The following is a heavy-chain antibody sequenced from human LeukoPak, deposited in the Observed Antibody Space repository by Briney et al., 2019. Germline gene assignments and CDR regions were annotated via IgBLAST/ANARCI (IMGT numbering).Heavy chain of an antibody. Sequence: SETLSLTCTVSGGSISSYYWSWIRQPPGKGLEWIGYIYYSGSTNYNPSLKSRVTISVDTSKNQFSLKLSSVTAADTAVYYCARDYKYYDSSGYGAFDIWGQGTMVTVSS. CDR1: GGSISSYY. CDR2: IYYSGST. V-gene: IGHV4-59*01. J-gene: IGHJ3*02. CDR3: ARDYKYYDSSGYGAFDI. D-gene: IGHD3-22*01.